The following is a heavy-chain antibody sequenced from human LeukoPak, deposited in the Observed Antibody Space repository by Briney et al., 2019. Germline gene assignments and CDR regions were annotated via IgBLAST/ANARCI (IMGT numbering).Heavy chain of an antibody. V-gene: IGHV1-69*13. CDR2: IIPIFGSA. CDR1: GGTFSSYP. CDR3: ARVFMVRGARRIYYFDY. J-gene: IGHJ4*02. Sequence: ASMKVSCKASGGTFSSYPISWVRQAPGQGLEWMGGIIPIFGSANYAQKFQGRVTITADESTSTAYMELTSLRSEDTAVYYCARVFMVRGARRIYYFDYWGQGTLVTVSS. D-gene: IGHD3-10*01.